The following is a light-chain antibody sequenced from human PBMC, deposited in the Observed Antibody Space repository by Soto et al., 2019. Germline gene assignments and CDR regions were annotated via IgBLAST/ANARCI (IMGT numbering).Light chain of an antibody. CDR3: QQYDGSPLT. CDR2: GAS. CDR1: QSLSINS. V-gene: IGKV3-20*01. J-gene: IGKJ3*01. Sequence: EIVLTQSPGTLSLSPGERATLSCRASQSLSINSLAWYQQKPDQSPRLLVYGASTRDTVIPDRFRSSASGTYFAITISILAPEYVVMYCWQQYDGSPLTFGHGTKVDIK.